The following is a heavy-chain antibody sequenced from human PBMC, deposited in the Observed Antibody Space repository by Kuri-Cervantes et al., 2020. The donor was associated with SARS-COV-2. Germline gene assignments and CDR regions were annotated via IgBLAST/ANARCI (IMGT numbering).Heavy chain of an antibody. J-gene: IGHJ4*02. CDR1: GFTFDDYA. D-gene: IGHD3-9*01. CDR3: AKPRAHYDILTGSTDFDY. V-gene: IGHV3-9*01. Sequence: GGSLRLSCAASGFTFDDYAMHWVRQAPGKGLEWVSGISWNSGSIGYADSVKGRFTISRDNAKNSLYLQMNSLRAEDTALYYCAKPRAHYDILTGSTDFDYWGQGTLVTVSS. CDR2: ISWNSGSI.